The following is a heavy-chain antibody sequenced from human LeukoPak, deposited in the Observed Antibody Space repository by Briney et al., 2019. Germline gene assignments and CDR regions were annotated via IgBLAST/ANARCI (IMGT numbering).Heavy chain of an antibody. Sequence: GGSLRLSCAASGFTFSSYAMSWVRQAPGKGLEWVSAISGSGGSTYYADSVKGRFTISRDNSKNTLYLQMNSLRAEDTAVYYCANPPVLRFFEWPPYYYYGMDVWGQGTTVTVSS. CDR1: GFTFSSYA. V-gene: IGHV3-23*01. J-gene: IGHJ6*02. D-gene: IGHD3-3*01. CDR2: ISGSGGST. CDR3: ANPPVLRFFEWPPYYYYGMDV.